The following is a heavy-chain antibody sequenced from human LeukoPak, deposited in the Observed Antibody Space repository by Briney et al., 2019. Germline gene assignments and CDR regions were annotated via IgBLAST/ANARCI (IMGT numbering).Heavy chain of an antibody. CDR1: GYSISSDYH. CDR3: ARDRSYYTFDY. Sequence: SETLSLICAVSGYSISSDYHWGWIRQPPGKGLEWIGAMHHSGSTYYNPSLKSRVTISVDTSKNQVSLKLNSVTAADTAVYYCARDRSYYTFDYWGQGTLVTVSA. J-gene: IGHJ4*02. D-gene: IGHD3-10*01. CDR2: MHHSGST. V-gene: IGHV4-38-2*02.